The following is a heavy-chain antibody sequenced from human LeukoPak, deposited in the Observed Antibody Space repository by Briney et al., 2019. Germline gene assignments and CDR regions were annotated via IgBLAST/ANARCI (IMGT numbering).Heavy chain of an antibody. D-gene: IGHD2-2*01. V-gene: IGHV3-21*01. CDR2: ISSSSSYI. J-gene: IGHJ4*02. Sequence: GGSLRLSCAASGFTFSSYSMNWVRQAPGKGLEWVSSISSSSSYIYYADSVKGRFTISRDNAKNSLYLQMNSLRAEDTAVYYCARDFLPYCSSTSCYPGDWGQGTLVTVSS. CDR1: GFTFSSYS. CDR3: ARDFLPYCSSTSCYPGD.